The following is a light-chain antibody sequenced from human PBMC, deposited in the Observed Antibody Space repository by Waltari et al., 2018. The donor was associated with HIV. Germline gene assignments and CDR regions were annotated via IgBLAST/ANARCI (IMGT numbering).Light chain of an antibody. J-gene: IGLJ3*02. CDR2: LNSDGGH. CDR1: SGHINYA. Sequence: QLILTQSPSASASLGAAVKLTCFLSSGHINYAIAWHRHQPEKGPRFWMKLNSDGGHRTGGVLPDRCAGSSTVAERYLTISSLQSEEEADYDCQTWDTGPWVFGGGTKLTVL. CDR3: QTWDTGPWV. V-gene: IGLV4-69*01.